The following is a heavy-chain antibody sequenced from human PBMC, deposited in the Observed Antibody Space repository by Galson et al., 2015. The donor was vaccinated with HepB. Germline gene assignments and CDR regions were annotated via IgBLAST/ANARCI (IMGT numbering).Heavy chain of an antibody. D-gene: IGHD7-27*01. CDR2: INTNTGNP. J-gene: IGHJ4*02. Sequence: SVKVSCKASGYTLTNHAMNWVRQAPGQGLEWMGWINTNTGNPTYAQGFTGRFVFSLDTSVSTAYLQISSLKAEDTAVYYCARVNSGDDYWGQGTLVTVSS. V-gene: IGHV7-4-1*02. CDR3: ARVNSGDDY. CDR1: GYTLTNHA.